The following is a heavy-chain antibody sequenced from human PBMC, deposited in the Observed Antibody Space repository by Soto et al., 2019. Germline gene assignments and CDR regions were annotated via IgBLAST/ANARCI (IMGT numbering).Heavy chain of an antibody. D-gene: IGHD2-2*01. Sequence: ASVKLSCKASGYTFTSYYMHWVRQAPGQGLEWMGIINPSGGSTSYAQKFQGRVTMTRDTSTSTVYMELSSLRSEDTAVYYCARDDCSSTSCYAGSHWFDPWGQGTLVTVSS. CDR2: INPSGGST. CDR1: GYTFTSYY. J-gene: IGHJ5*02. CDR3: ARDDCSSTSCYAGSHWFDP. V-gene: IGHV1-46*01.